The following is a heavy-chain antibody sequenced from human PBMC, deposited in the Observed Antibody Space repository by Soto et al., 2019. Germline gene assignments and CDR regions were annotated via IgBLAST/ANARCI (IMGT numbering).Heavy chain of an antibody. CDR1: GGTFSSYA. V-gene: IGHV1-69*01. CDR2: IIPIFGTA. Sequence: QVQLVQSGAEVKKPGSSVKVSCKASGGTFSSYAISWVRQAPGQGLEWRGGIIPIFGTANYAQKFQGRVTITADEATRTAYMELSSLRSEETAVYYCARDVMEWGVVRGVIPGHDAFDIWGQGTMVTVSS. CDR3: ARDVMEWGVVRGVIPGHDAFDI. J-gene: IGHJ3*02. D-gene: IGHD3-10*01.